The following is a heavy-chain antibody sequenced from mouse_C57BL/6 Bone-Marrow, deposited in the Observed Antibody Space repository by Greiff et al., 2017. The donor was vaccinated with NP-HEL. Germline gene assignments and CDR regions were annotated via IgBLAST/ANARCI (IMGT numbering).Heavy chain of an antibody. J-gene: IGHJ4*01. Sequence: DVMLVESGGGLVKPGGSLKLSCAASGFTFSSYAMSWVRQTPEKRLEWVATISDGGSYTYYPDNVKGRFTISRDNAKNNLYLQMSHLKSEDTAMYYCARDYYGSSNYAMDYWGQGTSVTVSS. D-gene: IGHD1-1*01. V-gene: IGHV5-4*03. CDR1: GFTFSSYA. CDR3: ARDYYGSSNYAMDY. CDR2: ISDGGSYT.